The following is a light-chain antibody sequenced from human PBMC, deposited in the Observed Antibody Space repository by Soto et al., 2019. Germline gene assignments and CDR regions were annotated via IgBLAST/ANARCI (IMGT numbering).Light chain of an antibody. V-gene: IGKV3-20*01. J-gene: IGKJ5*01. CDR3: RQYGSSPPIT. CDR1: HSVSSNY. Sequence: EIVLTQSPGTLSLSPGDRATLSCRASHSVSSNYLAWYQQKPGQAPRLLIFGASSRATGIAERFSGSGSATDFTLTISRLEPEDFAVYHCRQYGSSPPITFGQGTRLEIK. CDR2: GAS.